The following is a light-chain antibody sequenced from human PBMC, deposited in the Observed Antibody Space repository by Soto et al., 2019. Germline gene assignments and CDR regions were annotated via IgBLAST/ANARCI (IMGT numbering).Light chain of an antibody. CDR2: GAS. J-gene: IGKJ4*01. V-gene: IGKV1-39*01. Sequence: DVRMTQSPSSLSASVGDTITITCRASRTINTYLNWFQQKPGEPPRLLIYGASTLHDGVPSRFSGSGSGADFPPTISRLQPEDVASYHCQQTYSDISFGGGTKV. CDR3: QQTYSDIS. CDR1: RTINTY.